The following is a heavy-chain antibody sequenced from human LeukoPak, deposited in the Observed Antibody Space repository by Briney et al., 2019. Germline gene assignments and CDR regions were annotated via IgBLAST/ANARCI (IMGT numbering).Heavy chain of an antibody. J-gene: IGHJ4*02. D-gene: IGHD6-19*01. CDR1: GYTFTSYG. Sequence: ASVKLSCKASGYTFTSYGISWVRQAPGQGLEWMGWISAYNGNTNYAQKLQGRVTMTTDTSTSTAYMELRSPRSDDTAVYYCARDSEYSSGWSLDYWGQGTLVTVSS. V-gene: IGHV1-18*01. CDR2: ISAYNGNT. CDR3: ARDSEYSSGWSLDY.